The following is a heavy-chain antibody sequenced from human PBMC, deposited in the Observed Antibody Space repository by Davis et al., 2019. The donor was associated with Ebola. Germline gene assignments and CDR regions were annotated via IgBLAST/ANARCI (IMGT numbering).Heavy chain of an antibody. CDR1: GFTFSSNS. CDR3: ARGVAVSGFYFDN. Sequence: GESLKISCAASGFTFSSNSMNWVRQAPGKGLEWVSFISSSSNYIYYADSVKGRFTVSRDNANNSLSLQMYSLRAEDTAVYYCARGVAVSGFYFDNWGPGTLVTVSS. CDR2: ISSSSNYI. D-gene: IGHD6-19*01. V-gene: IGHV3-21*04. J-gene: IGHJ4*02.